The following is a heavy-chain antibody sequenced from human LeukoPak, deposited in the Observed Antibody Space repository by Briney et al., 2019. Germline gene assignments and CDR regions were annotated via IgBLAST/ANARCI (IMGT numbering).Heavy chain of an antibody. Sequence: GGSLRLSCAASGFTFSSYGMHWVRQAPGKGLEWVAFIRYDGSNKYYADSVKGRFTISRDNSKNTLYLQMNSLRAEDTAVYYCARSAKYYYDSSGYYHDYWGQGTLVTVSS. CDR3: ARSAKYYYDSSGYYHDY. CDR2: IRYDGSNK. J-gene: IGHJ4*02. CDR1: GFTFSSYG. V-gene: IGHV3-30*02. D-gene: IGHD3-22*01.